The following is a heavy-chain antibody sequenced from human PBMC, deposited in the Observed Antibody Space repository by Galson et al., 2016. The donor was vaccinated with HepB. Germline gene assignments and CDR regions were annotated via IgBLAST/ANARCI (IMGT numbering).Heavy chain of an antibody. CDR1: EFTFSSYA. CDR2: ISYDGSNK. J-gene: IGHJ4*02. CDR3: ASACSSTTCYGDFDY. V-gene: IGHV3-30-3*01. Sequence: SLRLSCAASEFTFSSYAMSWVRQAPGRGLEWVAVISYDGSNKHYADSVEGRLTISRDNSKSTLYLQMNSLRAEDTAVYYCASACSSTTCYGDFDYWGQGTLVTVSS. D-gene: IGHD2-2*01.